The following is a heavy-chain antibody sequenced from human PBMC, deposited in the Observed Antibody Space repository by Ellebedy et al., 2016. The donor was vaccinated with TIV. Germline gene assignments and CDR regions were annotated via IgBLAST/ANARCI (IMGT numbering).Heavy chain of an antibody. CDR2: IIPIFGTA. CDR1: GGTFSSYA. D-gene: IGHD6-19*01. Sequence: SVKVSCXASGGTFSSYAISWVRQAPGQGLEWMGGIIPIFGTANYAQKFQGRVTITADESTSTAYMELRSLRSDDTAVYYCARGYSSDWFDPWGQGTLVTVSS. V-gene: IGHV1-69*13. CDR3: ARGYSSDWFDP. J-gene: IGHJ5*02.